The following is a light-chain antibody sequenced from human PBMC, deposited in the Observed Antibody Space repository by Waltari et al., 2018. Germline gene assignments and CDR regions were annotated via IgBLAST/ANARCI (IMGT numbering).Light chain of an antibody. J-gene: IGKJ4*01. V-gene: IGKV3-15*01. CDR3: QQYDSWPLT. CDR2: GVS. CDR1: QSVGNE. Sequence: ETVMTQSPATLSASPGERVTLSCRASQSVGNELVWYQRKHGQPPRLLIYGVSTRATGIPARFSGIGSGTEFNLTISGLQSEDFEVYYCQQYDSWPLTFGGGTKVEIK.